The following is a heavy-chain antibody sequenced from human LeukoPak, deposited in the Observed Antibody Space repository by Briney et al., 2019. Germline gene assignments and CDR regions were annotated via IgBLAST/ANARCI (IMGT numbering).Heavy chain of an antibody. V-gene: IGHV3-30-3*01. D-gene: IGHD4-17*01. CDR1: GFTLSSSA. J-gene: IGHJ3*02. CDR3: ARPMTTVTYDAFDI. CDR2: ISYDGSNK. Sequence: GGSLRLSCAASGFTLSSSAMHWVRQAPDKGLEWVAVISYDGSNKYYSDSVKGRFTISRDNAKNSLYLQMNSLRAEDTAVYYCARPMTTVTYDAFDIWGQGTTVTVSS.